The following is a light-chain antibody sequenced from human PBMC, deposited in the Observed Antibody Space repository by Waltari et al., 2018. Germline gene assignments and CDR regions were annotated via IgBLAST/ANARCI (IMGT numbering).Light chain of an antibody. CDR3: QSYDSSLSVVV. J-gene: IGLJ2*01. CDR2: GNS. CDR1: SSNIGAGYD. Sequence: QSVLTQPPSVSGAPGQRVTISCTGSSSNIGAGYDVHWYQQLPGTAPKLLIYGNSNRPSGVPDRFPGSKSGTSASLAIPGLQAEDEADYYCQSYDSSLSVVVFGGGTKLTVL. V-gene: IGLV1-40*01.